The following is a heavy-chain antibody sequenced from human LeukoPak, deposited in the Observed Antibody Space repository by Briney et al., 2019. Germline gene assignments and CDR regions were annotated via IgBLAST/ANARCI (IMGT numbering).Heavy chain of an antibody. Sequence: GGSLRLSCAASGFTFSSYEMNWVRQAPGKGLEWVSYISSSGSTIYYADSVKGRFTISRDNSKNTLYLQMNSLRAEDTAVYYGVATSYYFDYWGQGTLVTVSS. V-gene: IGHV3-48*03. CDR1: GFTFSSYE. J-gene: IGHJ4*02. CDR3: VATSYYFDY. CDR2: ISSSGSTI. D-gene: IGHD5-12*01.